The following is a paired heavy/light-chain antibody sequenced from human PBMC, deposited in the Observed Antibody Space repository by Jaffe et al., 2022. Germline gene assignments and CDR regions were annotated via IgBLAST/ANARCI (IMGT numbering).Heavy chain of an antibody. CDR3: VRPSTRGWFPVPWYYDI. CDR2: IYPGDSDT. J-gene: IGHJ2*01. CDR1: GYTFTSYW. V-gene: IGHV5-51*03. D-gene: IGHD6-19*01. Sequence: QLVQSGAEVKKPGESLKISCKGSGYTFTSYWIGWVRQMPGKGLEWMGIIYPGDSDTRYSPSFQGQVTISADKSISTAYLQWSSLKASDTAMYYCVRPSTRGWFPVPWYYDIWGRGTLVTVSS.
Light chain of an antibody. CDR3: SSSTTSSTLI. CDR1: SGDVAYYNY. V-gene: IGLV2-14*01. CDR2: DVT. J-gene: IGLJ2*01. Sequence: QSALTQPASVSGSPGQSITISCTGTSGDVAYYNYVSWYQHHPGKAPKLMIYDVTNRPSGVSNRFSGSKSANTASLIITGLQADDEADYYCSSSTTSSTLIFGGGTKLTVL.